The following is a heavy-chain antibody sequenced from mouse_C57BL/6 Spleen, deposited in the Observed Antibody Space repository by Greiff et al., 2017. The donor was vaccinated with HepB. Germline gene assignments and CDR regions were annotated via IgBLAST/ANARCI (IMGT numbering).Heavy chain of an antibody. CDR1: GFNIKDDY. Sequence: VQLQQSGAELVRPGASVKLSCTASGFNIKDDYMHWVKQRPEQGLEWIGWIDPENGDTEYASKFQGKATITADTSSNTAYLQLSSLTSEDTAVYYCTSIYYGAYWGQGTLVTVSA. CDR2: IDPENGDT. CDR3: TSIYYGAY. V-gene: IGHV14-4*01. J-gene: IGHJ3*01. D-gene: IGHD2-1*01.